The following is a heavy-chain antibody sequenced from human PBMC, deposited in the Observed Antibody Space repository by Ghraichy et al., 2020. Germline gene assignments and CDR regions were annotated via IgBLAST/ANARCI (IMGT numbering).Heavy chain of an antibody. J-gene: IGHJ4*02. CDR2: IYHSGST. CDR3: ARYGDYVFYFDY. D-gene: IGHD4-17*01. Sequence: SETLSLTCAVSGGSISSSNWWSWVHQPPGKGLEWIGEIYHSGSTNYNPSLKSRVTISVDKSKNQFSLKLSSVTAADTAVYYCARYGDYVFYFDYWGQGTLVTVSS. V-gene: IGHV4-4*02. CDR1: GGSISSSNW.